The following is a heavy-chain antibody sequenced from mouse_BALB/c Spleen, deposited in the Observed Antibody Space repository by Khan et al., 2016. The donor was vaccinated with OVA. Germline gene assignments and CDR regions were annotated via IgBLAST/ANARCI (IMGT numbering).Heavy chain of an antibody. J-gene: IGHJ3*01. Sequence: QMQLEESGPGLAAPSQSLSITCSVSGFSLNDFCVNWVRQPTGEGLEWLGMLWGDGSTDYNSALKSRLSISKDKSKSQVFLKMNSLQTDDTARYYCARELRLGGFAYWGQGTLVTVSA. CDR3: ARELRLGGFAY. V-gene: IGHV2-6-7*01. D-gene: IGHD1-2*01. CDR2: LWGDGST. CDR1: GFSLNDFC.